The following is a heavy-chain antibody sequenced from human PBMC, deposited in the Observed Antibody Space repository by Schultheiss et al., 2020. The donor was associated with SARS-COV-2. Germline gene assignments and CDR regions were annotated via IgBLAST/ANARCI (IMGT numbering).Heavy chain of an antibody. CDR1: GGSISSYY. J-gene: IGHJ4*02. CDR2: IYYSGST. CDR3: ARDPKYSSSSL. V-gene: IGHV4-59*12. D-gene: IGHD6-6*01. Sequence: SETLSLTCTVSGGSISSYYWSWIRQPPGKGLEWIGYIYYSGSTNYNPSLKSRVTISVDTSKNQFSLKLSSVTAADTAVYYCARDPKYSSSSLWGQGTLVTVSS.